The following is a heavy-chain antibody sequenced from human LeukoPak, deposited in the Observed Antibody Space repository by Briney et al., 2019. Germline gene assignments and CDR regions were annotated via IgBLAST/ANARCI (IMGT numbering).Heavy chain of an antibody. J-gene: IGHJ6*02. CDR1: GFTFSSYG. CDR3: ASPREGRYYYGMDV. CDR2: ISYDGSNK. V-gene: IGHV3-30*03. Sequence: GGSLRLSCAASGFTFSSYGMSWVRQAPGKGLEWVAVISYDGSNKYYADSVKGRFTISRDNSKNTLYLQMNSLRAEDTAVYYCASPREGRYYYGMDVWGQGTTVTVSS. D-gene: IGHD3-10*01.